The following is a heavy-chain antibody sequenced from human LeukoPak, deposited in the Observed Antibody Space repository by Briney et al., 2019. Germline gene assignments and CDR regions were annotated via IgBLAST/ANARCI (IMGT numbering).Heavy chain of an antibody. CDR2: IYYSGST. Sequence: SETLSLTCAVSGGSINNYYWGWIRQPPGKGLEWIGYIYYSGSTNYNPSLKSRVTISVDTSKNEFSLRLSSVTAADTAVYYCARRQYCTSSRCFLAFDIWGQGTMVAASP. J-gene: IGHJ3*02. D-gene: IGHD2-2*01. CDR3: ARRQYCTSSRCFLAFDI. CDR1: GGSINNYY. V-gene: IGHV4-59*08.